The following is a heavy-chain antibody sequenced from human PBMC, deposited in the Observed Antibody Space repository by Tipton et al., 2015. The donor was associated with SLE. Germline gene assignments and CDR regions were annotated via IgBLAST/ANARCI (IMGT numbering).Heavy chain of an antibody. CDR2: INHSGST. CDR1: GGSFSGYY. V-gene: IGHV4-34*01. D-gene: IGHD3-22*01. CDR3: ARGLTMIVVVTLDY. Sequence: LRLYCAVYGGSFSGYYWSWIRQPPGKGLEWIGEINHSGSTNYNPSLKSRVTISVDTSKNQFSLKLSSVTAADTAVYYCARGLTMIVVVTLDYWGQGTLVTVSS. J-gene: IGHJ4*02.